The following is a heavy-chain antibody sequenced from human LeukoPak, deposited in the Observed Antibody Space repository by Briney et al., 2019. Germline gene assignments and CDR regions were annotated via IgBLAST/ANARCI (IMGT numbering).Heavy chain of an antibody. CDR3: ARLPTGYCSGGSCYYYYMDV. D-gene: IGHD2-15*01. J-gene: IGHJ6*03. V-gene: IGHV4-59*01. Sequence: SETLSLTCTVSGGSISSYYWSWLRQPPGKGLEWIGYIYYSGSTNYNPSLKSRVTISVDTSKNQFSLKLSSVTAADTAVYYCARLPTGYCSGGSCYYYYMDVWGKGTTVTIS. CDR2: IYYSGST. CDR1: GGSISSYY.